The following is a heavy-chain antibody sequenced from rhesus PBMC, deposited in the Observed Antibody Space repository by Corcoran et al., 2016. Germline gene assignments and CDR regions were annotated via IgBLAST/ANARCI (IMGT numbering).Heavy chain of an antibody. CDR3: ARDLAAAGTFDF. CDR2: IYGSGSSP. D-gene: IGHD6-25*01. J-gene: IGHJ3*01. CDR1: GGSISSNY. Sequence: QLQLQESGPGLVKPSETLSLTCAVSGGSISSNYWSWIRQPPGKGLEWIGYIYGSGSSPNYHPSLKSRVTLSVDPSKNQLSLKLSSVTTADTAVYYCARDLAAAGTFDFWGQGLRVTVSS. V-gene: IGHV4S11*01.